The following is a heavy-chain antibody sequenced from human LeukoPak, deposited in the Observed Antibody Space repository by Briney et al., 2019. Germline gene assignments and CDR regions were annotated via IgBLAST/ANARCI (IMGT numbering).Heavy chain of an antibody. CDR2: VYYSGSI. CDR3: ARQTTAMDV. Sequence: SETLSLTCTVSGGSISSSGFYWGWIRQPPGMGPEWIGTVYYSGSIYYNPSLKSRVTISLDRSKNQFSLKLSSVTAADTAVYYCARQTTAMDVWGKGTTVTVSS. D-gene: IGHD4-11*01. V-gene: IGHV4-39*01. J-gene: IGHJ6*03. CDR1: GGSISSSGFY.